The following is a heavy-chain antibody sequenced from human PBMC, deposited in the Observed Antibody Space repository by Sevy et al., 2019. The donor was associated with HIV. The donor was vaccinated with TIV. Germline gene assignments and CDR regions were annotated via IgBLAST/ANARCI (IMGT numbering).Heavy chain of an antibody. D-gene: IGHD3-16*01. CDR3: AKGTRLPDWGYYFDY. Sequence: GGSLRLSCAASGFTFRSSAMSWVRQAPGKGLGWVSAIKNSGDSTYYADSVKGRFTISRDNSKNTLYLQMNSLRAEDTAVYYCAKGTRLPDWGYYFDYWGQGTLVTVSS. CDR1: GFTFRSSA. V-gene: IGHV3-23*01. J-gene: IGHJ4*02. CDR2: IKNSGDST.